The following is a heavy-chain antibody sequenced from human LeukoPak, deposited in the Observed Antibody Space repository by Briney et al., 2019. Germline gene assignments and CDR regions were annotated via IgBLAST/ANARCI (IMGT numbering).Heavy chain of an antibody. CDR1: GFTFSSYA. CDR3: ARDSYYYYYDSSGYYPGDYGMDV. J-gene: IGHJ6*01. D-gene: IGHD3-22*01. CDR2: ISYDGSNK. V-gene: IGHV3-30*04. Sequence: PGGSLRLSCAASGFTFSSYAMRWVRQAPGKGLEWVAVISYDGSNKYYADSVKGRFTISRDNSKNTLYLQMNSLRAEDTAVYYCARDSYYYYYDSSGYYPGDYGMDVWGQGTTVTVSS.